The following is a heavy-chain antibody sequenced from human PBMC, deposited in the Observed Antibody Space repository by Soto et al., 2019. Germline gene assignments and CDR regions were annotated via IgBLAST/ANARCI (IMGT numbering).Heavy chain of an antibody. CDR1: GFTFSSYW. Sequence: GGSLRLSCAASGFTFSSYWMSWVRQAPGKGLEWVANIKQDGSEKYYVDSVKGRFTISRDNAKNSLYLQMNSLRAEDTAVYYCVGSHSSGWYYFDYWGQGTLVTVSS. J-gene: IGHJ4*02. D-gene: IGHD6-19*01. CDR2: IKQDGSEK. CDR3: VGSHSSGWYYFDY. V-gene: IGHV3-7*01.